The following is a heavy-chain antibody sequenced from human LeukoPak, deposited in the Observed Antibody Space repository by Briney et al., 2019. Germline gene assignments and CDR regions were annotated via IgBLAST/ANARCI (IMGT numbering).Heavy chain of an antibody. D-gene: IGHD3-9*01. CDR3: ARDVGRGYDILTGYDGRAFDI. Sequence: SQTQSLTCTVSGGSITSGGYYWSWIRQHPGKGLEWIGYIYYSGGTYYNPSLKSRAAISVDTSKNQFSLKLSSVTAADTAVYYCARDVGRGYDILTGYDGRAFDIWGQGTMVTFSS. V-gene: IGHV4-31*03. J-gene: IGHJ3*02. CDR1: GGSITSGGYY. CDR2: IYYSGGT.